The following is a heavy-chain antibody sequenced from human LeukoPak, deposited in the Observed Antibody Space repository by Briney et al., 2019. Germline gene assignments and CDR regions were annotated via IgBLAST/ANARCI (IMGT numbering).Heavy chain of an antibody. D-gene: IGHD3-22*01. V-gene: IGHV3-9*01. Sequence: PGRSLRLSCAASGFTFDDYAMHWVRQAPGKGLEWVSGISWNSGSIGYADSVKGRFTISRDNAKNSLYLQMNSLRAEDTAVYYCARAPYDSSGYYPLNFDYWGQGTLVTVSS. J-gene: IGHJ4*02. CDR3: ARAPYDSSGYYPLNFDY. CDR1: GFTFDDYA. CDR2: ISWNSGSI.